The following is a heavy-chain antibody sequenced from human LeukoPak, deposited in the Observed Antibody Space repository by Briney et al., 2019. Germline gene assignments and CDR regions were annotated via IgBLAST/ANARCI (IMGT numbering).Heavy chain of an antibody. Sequence: GGSLRLSCAASGFPFSIHWVTWVRQAPGKGLECVATIKLEGTDKYYVHSVKVRFTISRDNAQHSLSLQINSLRAEDTAVYYCARDRVTRYPSTFDCWGQGTLVTVSS. J-gene: IGHJ4*02. CDR2: IKLEGTDK. CDR3: ARDRVTRYPSTFDC. D-gene: IGHD4-23*01. CDR1: GFPFSIHW. V-gene: IGHV3-7*01.